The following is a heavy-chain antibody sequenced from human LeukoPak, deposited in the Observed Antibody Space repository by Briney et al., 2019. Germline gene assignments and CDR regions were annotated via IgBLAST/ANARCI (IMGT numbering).Heavy chain of an antibody. J-gene: IGHJ4*02. V-gene: IGHV3-21*05. Sequence: PGGSLRLSCTASGFTFSRYALNWVRQAPGKGLEWVSYISRTNEIHDADSVKGRFTISRDDAKNSLYLQMDSLRVDDTAVYYCARDDNWAFDYWGQGTLVTVSS. D-gene: IGHD1-1*01. CDR2: ISRTNEI. CDR3: ARDDNWAFDY. CDR1: GFTFSRYA.